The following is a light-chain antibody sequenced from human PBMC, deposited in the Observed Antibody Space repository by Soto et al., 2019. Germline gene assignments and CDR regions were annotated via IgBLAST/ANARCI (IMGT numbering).Light chain of an antibody. CDR2: DAS. Sequence: EIVLTQSPGTLSLSPVERATLSCRASQTVSTNYLAWYQQKPGQAPRLLIYDASNRATGIPARFSGSGSGTDFTLTISSLEPEDFAVYYCQQRSNWPTFGQGTRLEIK. CDR1: QTVSTNY. CDR3: QQRSNWPT. V-gene: IGKV3D-20*02. J-gene: IGKJ5*01.